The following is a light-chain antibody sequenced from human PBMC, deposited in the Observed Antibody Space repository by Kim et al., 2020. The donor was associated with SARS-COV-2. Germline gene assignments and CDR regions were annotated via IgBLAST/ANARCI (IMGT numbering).Light chain of an antibody. CDR3: QGWTASMVV. CDR2: KVS. Sequence: SYELTQPPSVSVSPGQTASITCSGDKLGDKYACGYHQKPGQPPVLAIYKVSSRPSGIPERFSASNSGNPPPLTIGGTQAMKELVFYFQGWTASMVV. V-gene: IGLV3-1*01. J-gene: IGLJ2*01. CDR1: KLGDKY.